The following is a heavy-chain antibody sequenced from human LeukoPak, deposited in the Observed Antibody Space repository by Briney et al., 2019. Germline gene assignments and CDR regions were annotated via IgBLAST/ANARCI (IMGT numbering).Heavy chain of an antibody. D-gene: IGHD2-2*01. V-gene: IGHV3-11*01. J-gene: IGHJ6*02. CDR2: ISSSGSTI. CDR3: ARDPPDIVVVPAASWPYGMDV. Sequence: PGGSLRLSCAASGFTFSDYYMSWIRQAPGKGLEWVSYISSSGSTIYYADSVKGRFTISRDSAKNSLYLQMNSLRAEDTAVYYCARDPPDIVVVPAASWPYGMDVWGQGTTVTVSS. CDR1: GFTFSDYY.